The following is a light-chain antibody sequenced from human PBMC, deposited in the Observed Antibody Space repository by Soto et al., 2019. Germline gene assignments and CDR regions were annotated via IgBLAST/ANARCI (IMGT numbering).Light chain of an antibody. CDR2: GTF. CDR3: QQYVSSPYT. CDR1: QRVSSNY. V-gene: IGKV3-20*01. J-gene: IGKJ2*01. Sequence: IVLTQSPGTLSLSPGERATLSCRASQRVSSNYLAWYQQKPGQPPRLLLYGTFSRATGVPDRFSGSGSGTDLTLTINRLEHEDFAVYYCQQYVSSPYTFGQGTRLEIK.